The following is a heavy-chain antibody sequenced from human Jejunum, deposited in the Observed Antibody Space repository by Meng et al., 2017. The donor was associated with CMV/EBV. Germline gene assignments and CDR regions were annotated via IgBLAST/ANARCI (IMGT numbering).Heavy chain of an antibody. CDR2: IKQDGSEK. CDR1: TFSSYW. J-gene: IGHJ4*02. V-gene: IGHV3-7*01. D-gene: IGHD3-3*01. Sequence: TFSSYWMSWVRQAPGKGLEWVANIKQDGSEKYYVDSVEGRFTISRDNAKNSLYLQMNSLRAEDTAVYYCARGREEGFLEWLLIFDYWGQGTLVTVSS. CDR3: ARGREEGFLEWLLIFDY.